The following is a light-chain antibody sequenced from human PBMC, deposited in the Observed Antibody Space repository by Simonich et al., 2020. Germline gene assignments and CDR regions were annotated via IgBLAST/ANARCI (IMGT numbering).Light chain of an antibody. CDR3: QQYYSTPYT. CDR1: QSVLYSSNNKHY. J-gene: IGKJ2*01. CDR2: WAS. V-gene: IGKV4-1*01. Sequence: DIVMTPSPDSLAVSLGERATLNCKSSQSVLYSSNNKHYLAWSQQKPGQPPKLLISWASTRESGVPDRFSGSGSGTDFTLTISSLQAEDVAVYYCQQYYSTPYTFGQGTKLEIK.